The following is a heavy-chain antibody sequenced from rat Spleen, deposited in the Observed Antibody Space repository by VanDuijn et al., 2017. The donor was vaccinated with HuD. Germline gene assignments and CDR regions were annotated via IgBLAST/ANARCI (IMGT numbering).Heavy chain of an antibody. D-gene: IGHD1-11*01. V-gene: IGHV5-25*01. Sequence: EVQLVESGGGLLQPGRSMKLSCAASGFIFSNYGMAWVRQAPTKGLEWVASISTGGGNTYYRDSVKGRFTISRDNAKSTLHLQMDSLRSEDTATYFCARRMTYGGYSERYVMDAWGQGASVTVSS. CDR3: ARRMTYGGYSERYVMDA. CDR1: GFIFSNYG. J-gene: IGHJ4*01. CDR2: ISTGGGNT.